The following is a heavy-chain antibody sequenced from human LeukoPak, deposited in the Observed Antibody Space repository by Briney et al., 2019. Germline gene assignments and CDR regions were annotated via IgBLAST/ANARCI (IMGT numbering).Heavy chain of an antibody. Sequence: GGSLRLSCAASGFTFSSYSMNWVRQAPGKGLEWVSSISSSSSYIYYADSVKGRFTISRDNAKNSLYLQMNSLRAEDTAVYYCARDPRKSRVHYYYGMDVWGQGTTVTVSS. CDR3: ARDPRKSRVHYYYGMDV. D-gene: IGHD3-10*01. J-gene: IGHJ6*02. CDR1: GFTFSSYS. CDR2: ISSSSSYI. V-gene: IGHV3-21*01.